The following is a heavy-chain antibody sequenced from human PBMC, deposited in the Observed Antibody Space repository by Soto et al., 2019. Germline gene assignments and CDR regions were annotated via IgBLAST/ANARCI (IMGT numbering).Heavy chain of an antibody. V-gene: IGHV2-26*01. CDR1: GFSLSNARMG. D-gene: IGHD2-21*02. Sequence: QVTLKESGPVLVKPTETLTLTCTVSGFSLSNARMGVSWIRQPPGKALEWLAHIFSNDEKSYSTSLKSRLTISTDTSKSQVVLTMTNMDPVDTATYYCARIRGPWCGGDCYSAYWYFDLWGRGTLVTVSS. CDR3: ARIRGPWCGGDCYSAYWYFDL. J-gene: IGHJ2*01. CDR2: IFSNDEK.